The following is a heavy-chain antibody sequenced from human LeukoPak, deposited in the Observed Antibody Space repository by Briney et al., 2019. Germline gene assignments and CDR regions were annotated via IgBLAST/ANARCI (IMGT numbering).Heavy chain of an antibody. J-gene: IGHJ4*02. CDR1: GYTFTSYG. CDR3: ARELNYDYVWGSYRYDY. CDR2: ISAYNGNT. V-gene: IGHV1-18*01. Sequence: ASVKVSCKSSGYTFTSYGISWVRQAPGQGLEWMGWISAYNGNTNYAQKLQGRVTMTTDTSTSKAYMELRSLRSDDTAVYYCARELNYDYVWGSYRYDYWGQGTLVTVSS. D-gene: IGHD3-16*02.